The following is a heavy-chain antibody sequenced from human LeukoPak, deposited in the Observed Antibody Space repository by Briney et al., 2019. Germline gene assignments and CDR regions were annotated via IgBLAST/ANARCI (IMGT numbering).Heavy chain of an antibody. D-gene: IGHD3-22*01. CDR3: ARDKARSSGATPKRYYYYYYGMDV. J-gene: IGHJ6*02. CDR1: GFTFDDYA. V-gene: IGHV3-9*01. CDR2: ISWNSGTI. Sequence: GRSLRLSCAASGFTFDDYAMHWVRQAPGKGLEWVSGISWNSGTIGYADSVKGRFTISRDNAKNSLYLQMNSLRAEDTAVYYCARDKARSSGATPKRYYYYYYGMDVWGQGTTVTVSS.